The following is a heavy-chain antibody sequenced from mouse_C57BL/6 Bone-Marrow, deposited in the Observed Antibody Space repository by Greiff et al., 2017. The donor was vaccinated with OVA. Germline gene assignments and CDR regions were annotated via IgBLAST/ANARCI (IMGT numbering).Heavy chain of an antibody. J-gene: IGHJ1*03. D-gene: IGHD4-1*01. V-gene: IGHV7-1*01. Sequence: EVKLVESGGGLVQSGRSLRLSCATSGFTFSDFYMEWVRQAPGKGLEWIAASRNKANDYTTEYSASVKGRFIVSRDTSQSILYLQMNALRAADTAIYYCARDNWDWYFDVWGTGTTVTVSS. CDR3: ARDNWDWYFDV. CDR2: SRNKANDYTT. CDR1: GFTFSDFY.